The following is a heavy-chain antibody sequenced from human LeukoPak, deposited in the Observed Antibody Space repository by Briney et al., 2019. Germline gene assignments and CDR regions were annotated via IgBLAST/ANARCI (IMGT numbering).Heavy chain of an antibody. CDR3: ALEDTILGGGDYYFYYMDV. J-gene: IGHJ6*03. V-gene: IGHV1-46*01. CDR2: INPSGGST. Sequence: ASVKVSCKASGYTFTSYYMHWVRQAPGQGLEWMGVINPSGGSTRYAQKFQGRVTMTRDMSTSTVYMELSSLRSEDTAVYYCALEDTILGGGDYYFYYMDVWGKGTTVTVSS. D-gene: IGHD3-3*01. CDR1: GYTFTSYY.